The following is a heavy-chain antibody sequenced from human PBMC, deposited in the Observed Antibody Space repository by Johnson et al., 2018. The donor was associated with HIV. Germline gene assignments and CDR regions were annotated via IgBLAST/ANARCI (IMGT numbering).Heavy chain of an antibody. D-gene: IGHD3-22*01. J-gene: IGHJ3*02. CDR1: GFSFDDYA. CDR3: AKDQGWAIRTYYYDSSAPSGAFDI. Sequence: QLVESGGGLVQPGRSLRLSCAASGFSFDDYAMHWVRQPPGKGLECVSGISWNSGSIGYADSVQGRFTISRDNAKNTLYLQMNSLRAEDTALYYCAKDQGWAIRTYYYDSSAPSGAFDIWGQGTMVTVSS. CDR2: ISWNSGSI. V-gene: IGHV3-9*01.